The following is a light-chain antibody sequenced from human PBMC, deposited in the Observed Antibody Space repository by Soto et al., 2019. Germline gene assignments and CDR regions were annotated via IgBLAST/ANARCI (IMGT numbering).Light chain of an antibody. V-gene: IGKV1-5*03. Sequence: DIQMTQSPSTLSASVGDRVTITCRASQSIGSWLAWYQQKPGKAPKVLIYAASILGSGVPSRFSGSGSGTEFTLTISSLQPDDSATYFCQRHNNRFAQGTNLEIK. CDR3: QRHNNR. J-gene: IGKJ2*03. CDR1: QSIGSW. CDR2: AAS.